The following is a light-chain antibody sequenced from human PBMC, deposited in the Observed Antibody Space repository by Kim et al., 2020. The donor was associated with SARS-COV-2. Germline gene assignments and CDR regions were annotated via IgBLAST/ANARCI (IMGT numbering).Light chain of an antibody. CDR3: QQYDTLPLT. Sequence: ASAGNRVTITCQASRDINIYLNWYQQKPGKAPKLLISDASKLETGVPSRFSGSGSGTDFTFTISSLQPEDIATYYCQQYDTLPLTFGGGTKLEI. CDR1: RDINIY. J-gene: IGKJ4*01. V-gene: IGKV1-33*01. CDR2: DAS.